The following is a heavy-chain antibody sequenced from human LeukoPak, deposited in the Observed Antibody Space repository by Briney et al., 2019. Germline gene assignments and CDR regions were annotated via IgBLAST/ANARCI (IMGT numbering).Heavy chain of an antibody. CDR1: GGSISSSGYY. Sequence: SETLSLTCTVSGGSISSSGYYWGWIRQPPGRGLEWIGSIYYSGNTYYNPSLMSRVTISVDRSKNQFSLKLSSVTAADTAVYYCARQYSSTWLSDPWGQGTLVTVSS. CDR2: IYYSGNT. D-gene: IGHD2-2*01. V-gene: IGHV4-39*01. J-gene: IGHJ5*02. CDR3: ARQYSSTWLSDP.